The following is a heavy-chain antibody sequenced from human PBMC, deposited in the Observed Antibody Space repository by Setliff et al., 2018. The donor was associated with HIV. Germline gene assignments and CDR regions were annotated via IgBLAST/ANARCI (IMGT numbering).Heavy chain of an antibody. CDR3: ARVSGIAAAEYYFDY. CDR2: IYHSGNT. V-gene: IGHV4-59*08. J-gene: IGHJ4*02. Sequence: SETLSLTCTVSGGSISGYFWNWIRQPPGKGLEWIGYIYHSGNTNYNPSLESRVSISVDTSKNQLSLKLSSVTAADTAVYYCARVSGIAAAEYYFDYWGQGTLVTSPQ. D-gene: IGHD6-13*01. CDR1: GGSISGYF.